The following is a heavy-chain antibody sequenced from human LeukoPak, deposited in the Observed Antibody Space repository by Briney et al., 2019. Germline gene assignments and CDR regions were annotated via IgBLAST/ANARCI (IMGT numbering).Heavy chain of an antibody. CDR3: AREPSYYFDY. CDR1: GFTFSSYA. Sequence: GRSLRLSCAASGFTFSSYAMHWVRQAPGKGLEWVAVISYDGSNKYYADSVKGRFTISRDNSKNTLYPQMNSLRAEDTAVYYCAREPSYYFDYWGQGTLVTVSS. V-gene: IGHV3-30-3*01. CDR2: ISYDGSNK. J-gene: IGHJ4*02.